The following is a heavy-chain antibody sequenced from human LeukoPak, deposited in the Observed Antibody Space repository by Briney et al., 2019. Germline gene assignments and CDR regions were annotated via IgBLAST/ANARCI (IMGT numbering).Heavy chain of an antibody. Sequence: PGRSLRLSCAASGFTFSSYAIHWVRQAPGKGLEWVAVISYDGSNKYYADSVKGRFTIPRDNSKNTLYLQMNSLRAEDTAIYYCAKDPYSSGWYYFDYWGQGTLVTVSS. D-gene: IGHD6-19*01. CDR1: GFTFSSYA. V-gene: IGHV3-30-3*01. CDR2: ISYDGSNK. CDR3: AKDPYSSGWYYFDY. J-gene: IGHJ4*02.